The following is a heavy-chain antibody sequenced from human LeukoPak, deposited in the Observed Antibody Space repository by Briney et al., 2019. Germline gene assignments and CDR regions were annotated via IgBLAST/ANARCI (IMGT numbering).Heavy chain of an antibody. CDR3: ARRSGGIAAAGTSPYVIEY. J-gene: IGHJ4*02. V-gene: IGHV3-11*01. CDR2: ISSSGSTI. CDR1: GFTFSDYY. Sequence: GGSLRLSCAASGFTFSDYYMSWIRQAPGKGLEWVSYISSSGSTIYYADSVKGRFTVSRDNAKNSLYLQMDSLRAEDTAVYYCARRSGGIAAAGTSPYVIEYWGQGTLVTVSS. D-gene: IGHD6-13*01.